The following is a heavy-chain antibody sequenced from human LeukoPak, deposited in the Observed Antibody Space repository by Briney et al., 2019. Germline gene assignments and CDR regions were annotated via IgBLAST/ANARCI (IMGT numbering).Heavy chain of an antibody. CDR1: GYTFTGYY. CDR3: ARSAGNYDILTGYYLHGQIDY. Sequence: GDSVKVSCTASGYTFTGYYMHWVRQAPGQGLEWMGWINPNGGGTNYAQKFQGRVTMTRDTSISTAYMELSRLRSDDTAVYYCARSAGNYDILTGYYLHGQIDYWGQGTLVTVSS. V-gene: IGHV1-2*02. CDR2: INPNGGGT. D-gene: IGHD3-9*01. J-gene: IGHJ4*02.